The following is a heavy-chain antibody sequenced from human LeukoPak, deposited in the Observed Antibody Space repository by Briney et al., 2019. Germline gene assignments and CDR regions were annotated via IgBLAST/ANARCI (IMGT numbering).Heavy chain of an antibody. CDR3: ARDSYYFGSGSDNTPYNWFDP. Sequence: SGTLSLTCAVSRGSISSNNWWSWVRQPPGKRLEWIAEIYHSGSTNYNPSLKSRVTISVDKSKNQFSLKLSSVTAADTAMYYCARDSYYFGSGSDNTPYNWFDPWGQGTLVTVSP. J-gene: IGHJ5*02. CDR2: IYHSGST. CDR1: RGSISSNNW. D-gene: IGHD3-10*01. V-gene: IGHV4-4*02.